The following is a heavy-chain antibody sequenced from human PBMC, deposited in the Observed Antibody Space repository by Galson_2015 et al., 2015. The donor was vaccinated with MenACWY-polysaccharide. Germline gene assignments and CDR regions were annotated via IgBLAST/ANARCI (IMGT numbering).Heavy chain of an antibody. CDR3: AHVMITFGGVIGDDAFDV. CDR2: IYWDGDN. Sequence: PALVNPTQPLTLTCTFSGFSLLTKGVGVNWIRQPPGKALEWLAVIYWDGDNRYSPSLRSRLTVTKDTSKNQVVLTMTNMDLVDTATYYCAHVMITFGGVIGDDAFDVWGPGTMVTVSS. J-gene: IGHJ3*01. V-gene: IGHV2-5*02. CDR1: GFSLLTKGVG. D-gene: IGHD3-16*01.